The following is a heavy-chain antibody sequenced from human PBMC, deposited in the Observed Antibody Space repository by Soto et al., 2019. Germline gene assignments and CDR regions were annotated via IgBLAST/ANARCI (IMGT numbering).Heavy chain of an antibody. J-gene: IGHJ4*02. V-gene: IGHV4-34*01. CDR1: GGSFSDYY. D-gene: IGHD3-22*01. CDR3: ARTPYDSSGYYFDY. CDR2: INHSGST. Sequence: SETLSLTCAVYGGSFSDYYWSWIRQPPGKGLEWIGEINHSGSTNYNPSLKSRVTTSVDTSKNQFSLKLSSVTAADTAVYYCARTPYDSSGYYFDYWGQGTLVTVSS.